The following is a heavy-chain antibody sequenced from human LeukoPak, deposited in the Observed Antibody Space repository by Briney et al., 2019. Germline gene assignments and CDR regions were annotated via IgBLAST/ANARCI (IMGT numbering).Heavy chain of an antibody. CDR2: AYYRSKWYN. V-gene: IGHV6-1*01. CDR1: GDSVSSDSAA. Sequence: SQTLSLTCAISGDSVSSDSAACNWVRQSPSRGLEWLGRAYYRSKWYNDYAESGESRLTINQDTSKNQFSLELNSVTPEDTAVYYCVRDLHELELYYFDSXXQGXLVIVSS. D-gene: IGHD1-7*01. CDR3: VRDLHELELYYFDS. J-gene: IGHJ4*02.